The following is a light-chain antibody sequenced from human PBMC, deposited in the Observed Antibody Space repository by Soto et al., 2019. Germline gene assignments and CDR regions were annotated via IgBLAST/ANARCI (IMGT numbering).Light chain of an antibody. CDR1: QTISNY. V-gene: IGKV1-39*01. CDR2: GAS. J-gene: IGKJ3*01. Sequence: DIPLTQSPSSLCASVGDRVTITCRASQTISNYLNWYQMKPGKAPKLLIYGASSLQNGVPPRFSGSGSGTDFALIIRNLEPEDFASYFCQQSYTSPTFGPGTKVDL. CDR3: QQSYTSPT.